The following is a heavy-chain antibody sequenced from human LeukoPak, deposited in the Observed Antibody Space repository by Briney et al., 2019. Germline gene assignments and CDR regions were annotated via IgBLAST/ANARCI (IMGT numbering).Heavy chain of an antibody. CDR3: ASRNYYLDH. J-gene: IGHJ4*02. V-gene: IGHV3-23*01. D-gene: IGHD3-10*01. Sequence: HSGGSLRLSCTASGFSFSTYTMTWVRQAPGKGLEWVSGITDSGKPCYADSVKGRFTISRDNSKSTLYPQINSLRAEDTAVYYCASRNYYLDHWGQGALVTVSS. CDR2: ITDSGKP. CDR1: GFSFSTYT.